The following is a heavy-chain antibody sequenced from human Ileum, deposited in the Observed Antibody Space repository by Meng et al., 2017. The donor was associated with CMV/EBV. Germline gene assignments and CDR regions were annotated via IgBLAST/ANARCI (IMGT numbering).Heavy chain of an antibody. V-gene: IGHV3-43*01. Sequence: GGSLRLSCAASGFTFDDYTMHWVRQAPGKGLEWVSLISWDGGSTYYADSVKGRFTISRDNSKNSLYLQMNSLRTEDTALYYCAKGFVPAAIFGFDYWGQGTLVTVSS. CDR3: AKGFVPAAIFGFDY. CDR1: GFTFDDYT. D-gene: IGHD2-2*02. J-gene: IGHJ4*02. CDR2: ISWDGGST.